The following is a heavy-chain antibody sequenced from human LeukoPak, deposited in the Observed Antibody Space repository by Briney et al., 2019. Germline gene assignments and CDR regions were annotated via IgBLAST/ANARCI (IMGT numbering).Heavy chain of an antibody. CDR3: AVEGYCTNGVCYTSG. CDR1: GYTFTSYG. Sequence: ASVNVCCKASGYTFTSYGISWVRQAPGQGLEGRGWISAYNGNTNYAQKLQGRVTMTTDTSTSTAYMELRSLRSDDTAVYYCAVEGYCTNGVCYTSGWGQGTLVTVSS. D-gene: IGHD2-8*01. V-gene: IGHV1-18*01. CDR2: ISAYNGNT. J-gene: IGHJ4*02.